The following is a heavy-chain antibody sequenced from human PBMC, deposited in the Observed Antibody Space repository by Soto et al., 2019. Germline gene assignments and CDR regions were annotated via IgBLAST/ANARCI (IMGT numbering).Heavy chain of an antibody. CDR2: ISYDGSNK. V-gene: IGHV3-30*18. CDR1: GFTFSSYG. J-gene: IGHJ1*01. CDR3: AKDGEELRGFQH. Sequence: GGSLRLSCAASGFTFSSYGMHWVRQAPGKGLEWVAVISYDGSNKYYADSVKGRFTISRDNSKNTLYLQMNSLRAEDTAVYYCAKDGEELRGFQHWGQGTLVTVSS. D-gene: IGHD1-26*01.